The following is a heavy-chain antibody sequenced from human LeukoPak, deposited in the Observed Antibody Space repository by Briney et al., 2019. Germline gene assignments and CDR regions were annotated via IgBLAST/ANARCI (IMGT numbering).Heavy chain of an antibody. Sequence: PSETLSLTCAVYGGSFSGYYWSWIRQPPGKGLAWIGEINHSGSTNYNPSLKSRVTISVDTSKNQFSLKLSSVTAADTAVYYCARGGYGHILNPYYFDYWGQGTLVTVSS. D-gene: IGHD5-12*01. CDR1: GGSFSGYY. CDR2: INHSGST. J-gene: IGHJ4*02. V-gene: IGHV4-34*01. CDR3: ARGGYGHILNPYYFDY.